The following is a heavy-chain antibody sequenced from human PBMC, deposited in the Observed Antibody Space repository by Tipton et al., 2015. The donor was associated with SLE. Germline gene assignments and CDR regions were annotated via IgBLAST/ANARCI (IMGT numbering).Heavy chain of an antibody. CDR3: ARYSLTNWLLDL. D-gene: IGHD1-1*01. CDR2: IYYSGGT. Sequence: TLSLTCTVYGGSMSTYYWSWIRLPPGKGLEWIGYIYYSGGTSYNPSLNSRVTISVDTSRNQFSLKLTSVTAADAAVYYCARYSLTNWLLDLWGRGTLVTVSS. CDR1: GGSMSTYY. V-gene: IGHV4-59*01. J-gene: IGHJ2*01.